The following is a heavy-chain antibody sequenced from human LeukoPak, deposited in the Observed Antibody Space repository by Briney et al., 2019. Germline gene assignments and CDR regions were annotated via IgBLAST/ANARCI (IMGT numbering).Heavy chain of an antibody. J-gene: IGHJ4*02. V-gene: IGHV4-4*07. CDR1: GGSVSSYY. Sequence: SETLSLTCSVSGGSVSSYYWTRIRQPAGKGLEWIGRIYPSGTTHYNPSLKSRVTMSVDTSKNQFSLTLTSVTAADTAVYYCADDYGDWGQGTLVTVSS. CDR2: IYPSGTT. CDR3: ADDYGD. D-gene: IGHD4-17*01.